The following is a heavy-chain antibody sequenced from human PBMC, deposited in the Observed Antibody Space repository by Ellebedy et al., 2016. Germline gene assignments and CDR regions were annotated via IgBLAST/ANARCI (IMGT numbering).Heavy chain of an antibody. CDR1: GYSFTSYW. CDR2: INPRDSET. J-gene: IGHJ5*01. V-gene: IGHV5-51*01. CDR3: ATSRSGWYAGFDF. D-gene: IGHD6-19*01. Sequence: GESLKISCKGSGYSFTSYWIGSVRQMPGKGLEWMGIINPRDSETRYSPSFQGQVTISADKSISTVYLQWSSLEASDTAIYYCATSRSGWYAGFDFWGQGALVTVSS.